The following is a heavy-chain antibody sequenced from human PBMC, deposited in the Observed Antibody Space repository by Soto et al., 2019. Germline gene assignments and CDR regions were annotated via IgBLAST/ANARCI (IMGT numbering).Heavy chain of an antibody. J-gene: IGHJ6*02. CDR3: AREVRGVTRPPYGMDV. V-gene: IGHV1-69*13. D-gene: IGHD3-10*01. CDR1: GGTFSSYA. CDR2: IIPIFGTA. Sequence: GASVKVSCKASGGTFSSYAISWVRQAPGQGLEWMGGIIPIFGTANYAQKFQGRVTITADESTSTAYMELSSLRSEDTAVYYCAREVRGVTRPPYGMDVWGQGTTVTVSS.